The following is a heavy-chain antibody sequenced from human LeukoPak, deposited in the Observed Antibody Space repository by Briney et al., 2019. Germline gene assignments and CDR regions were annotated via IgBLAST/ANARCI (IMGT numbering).Heavy chain of an antibody. Sequence: PGGSLRLSCAASGFTFDDYGMSWVRQAPGKGLEWVSGINWNGGSTGYADSVKGRFTISRDNAKNSLYLQMNSLRAEDTALYYCARDCTNGVCLGAFDIWGQGTMVTVSS. CDR1: GFTFDDYG. CDR3: ARDCTNGVCLGAFDI. D-gene: IGHD2-8*01. V-gene: IGHV3-20*04. J-gene: IGHJ3*02. CDR2: INWNGGST.